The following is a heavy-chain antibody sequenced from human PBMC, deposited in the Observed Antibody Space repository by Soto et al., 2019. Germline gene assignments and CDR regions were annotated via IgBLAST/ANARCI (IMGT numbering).Heavy chain of an antibody. CDR1: GFTFHDYY. Sequence: GGSLRLSCAASGFTFHDYYMTWIRQAPGKGLEWVSYISSSSSFTNYADSVKGRFTISRDNAKNSLYLQMNSLRAEDTAVYYCANLSGGSSDYWGQGALVTVYS. J-gene: IGHJ4*02. CDR3: ANLSGGSSDY. D-gene: IGHD2-15*01. CDR2: ISSSSSFT. V-gene: IGHV3-11*06.